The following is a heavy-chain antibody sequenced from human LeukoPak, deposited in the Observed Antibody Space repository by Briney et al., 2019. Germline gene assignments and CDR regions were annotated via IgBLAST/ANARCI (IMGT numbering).Heavy chain of an antibody. D-gene: IGHD1-26*01. CDR1: GFTFSGSA. CDR3: TRPSGSYSNTDY. V-gene: IGHV3-73*01. Sequence: GGSLRLSCAASGFTFSGSAMHWVRQASGKGLEWVGRIRSKANSYATAYAASVNGRFTISRDDSKNTAYLQMNSLKTEDTAVYYCTRPSGSYSNTDYWGQGTLVTVSS. J-gene: IGHJ4*02. CDR2: IRSKANSYAT.